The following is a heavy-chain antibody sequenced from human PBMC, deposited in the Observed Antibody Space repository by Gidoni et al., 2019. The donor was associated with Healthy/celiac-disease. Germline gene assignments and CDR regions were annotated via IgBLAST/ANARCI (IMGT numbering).Heavy chain of an antibody. Sequence: GIIPIFGTANYVQKFQGKVTITADESTSTAYMELSSLRSEDTAVYYCAREAYGDYARWFDPWGQGTLVTVSS. J-gene: IGHJ5*02. D-gene: IGHD4-17*01. V-gene: IGHV1-69*01. CDR2: IIPIFGTA. CDR3: AREAYGDYARWFDP.